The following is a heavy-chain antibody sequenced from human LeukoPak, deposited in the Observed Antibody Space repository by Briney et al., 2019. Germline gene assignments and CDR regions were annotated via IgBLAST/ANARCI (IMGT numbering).Heavy chain of an antibody. D-gene: IGHD5-18*01. CDR3: AKMDTAMVEYFDY. CDR1: GFTFSNYW. Sequence: GGSLRLSCAASGFTFSNYWMHWVRQAPGKGLVWVSRINNDGSGTNYADSVKGRFTISRDNSKNTLYLQMNSLRAEDTAVYYCAKMDTAMVEYFDYWGQGTLVTVSS. CDR2: INNDGSGT. J-gene: IGHJ4*02. V-gene: IGHV3-74*01.